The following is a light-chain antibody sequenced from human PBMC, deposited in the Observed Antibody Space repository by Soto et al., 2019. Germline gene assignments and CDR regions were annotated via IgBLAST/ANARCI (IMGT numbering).Light chain of an antibody. V-gene: IGKV3-15*01. Sequence: ETVLTQSPATLALSPGERATLSCRASQSVSSNLAWYQQKPGQGPRLLIYAASTRATGIPARFSGSGSGTEFTLTISGLQPEDSATYYCQQYERYSTFGQGTKVDIK. J-gene: IGKJ1*01. CDR3: QQYERYST. CDR1: QSVSSN. CDR2: AAS.